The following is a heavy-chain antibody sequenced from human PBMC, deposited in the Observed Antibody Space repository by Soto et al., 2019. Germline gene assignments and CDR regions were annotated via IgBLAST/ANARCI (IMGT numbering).Heavy chain of an antibody. CDR3: ARDVRYDYSPTFDP. J-gene: IGHJ5*02. CDR1: GGSISSSSYY. Sequence: SETLSLTCTVSGGSISSSSYYWGWIRQPPGKGLEWIGSIYYSGSTYYNPSLKSRVTISVDTSKNQFSLKLSSVTAADTAVYYCARDVRYDYSPTFDPWGQGTLVTVSS. CDR2: IYYSGST. V-gene: IGHV4-39*01. D-gene: IGHD4-4*01.